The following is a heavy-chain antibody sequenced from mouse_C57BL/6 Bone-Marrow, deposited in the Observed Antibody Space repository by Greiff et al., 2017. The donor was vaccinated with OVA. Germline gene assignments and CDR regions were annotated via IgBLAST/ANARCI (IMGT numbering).Heavy chain of an antibody. CDR2: IYPGSGNT. CDR1: GYTFTDYY. CDR3: ARLGSWYFDV. D-gene: IGHD4-1*01. J-gene: IGHJ1*03. V-gene: IGHV1-76*01. Sequence: QVHVKQSGAELVRPGASVKLSCKASGYTFTDYYINWVKQRPGQGLEWIARIYPGSGNTYYNEKFKGKATLTAEKSSSTAYMQLSSLTSEDSAVYFCARLGSWYFDVWGTGTTVTVSS.